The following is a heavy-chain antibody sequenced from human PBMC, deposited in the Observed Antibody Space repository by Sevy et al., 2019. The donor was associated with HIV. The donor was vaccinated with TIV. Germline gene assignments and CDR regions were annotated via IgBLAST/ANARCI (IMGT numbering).Heavy chain of an antibody. J-gene: IGHJ6*02. CDR2: IFPADSDT. CDR3: ARARGIPHFYYGMDL. CDR1: GYSFTTSW. V-gene: IGHV5-51*01. Sequence: GESLKICCKASGYSFTTSWIGWVRQMPGKGLEWMGIIFPADSDTRYSPSCQGQVTISADNSFSTVYLQWSSLKASDTAMYYCARARGIPHFYYGMDLWGQGTTVTVSS. D-gene: IGHD1-26*01.